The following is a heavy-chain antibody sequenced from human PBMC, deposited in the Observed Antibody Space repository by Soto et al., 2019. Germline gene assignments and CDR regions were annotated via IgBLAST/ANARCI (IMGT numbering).Heavy chain of an antibody. CDR3: AKDASGHGGWPRGFDY. D-gene: IGHD6-19*01. J-gene: IGHJ4*02. CDR2: ISYDGSNK. V-gene: IGHV3-30*18. CDR1: GFTFSSYG. Sequence: GGSLRLSCAASGFTFSSYGMHWVRQAPGKGLEWVAVISYDGSNKYYADSVKGRFTISRDNSKNTLYLQMNSLRAEDTAVYYCAKDASGHGGWPRGFDYWGQGTLVTVSS.